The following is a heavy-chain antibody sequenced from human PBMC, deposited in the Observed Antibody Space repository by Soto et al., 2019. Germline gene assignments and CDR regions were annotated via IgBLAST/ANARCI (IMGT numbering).Heavy chain of an antibody. J-gene: IGHJ5*02. CDR3: AIKRGWFGDWWFDP. CDR1: GGSFSGYY. Sequence: SETLSLTCAVYGGSFSGYYWSWIRQPPGKGLEWIGEINHSGSTNYNPSLKSRVTISVDTSKNQFSLKLSSVTAADTAVYYCAIKRGWFGDWWFDPWGQGTLVTVSS. D-gene: IGHD3-10*01. V-gene: IGHV4-34*01. CDR2: INHSGST.